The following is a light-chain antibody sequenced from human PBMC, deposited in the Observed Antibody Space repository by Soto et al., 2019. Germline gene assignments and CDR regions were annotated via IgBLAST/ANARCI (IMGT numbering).Light chain of an antibody. Sequence: EIELTQSPATLSLSPGERATLSCRARQSVSSSYLAWYQQKPGQAPRLLIYGASSRATGIPDRFSGSVSGTGFTLTISRLEPEDFAVYYCQQYGSSPPWTVGQGTKADIK. V-gene: IGKV3-20*01. CDR1: QSVSSSY. CDR2: GAS. J-gene: IGKJ1*01. CDR3: QQYGSSPPWT.